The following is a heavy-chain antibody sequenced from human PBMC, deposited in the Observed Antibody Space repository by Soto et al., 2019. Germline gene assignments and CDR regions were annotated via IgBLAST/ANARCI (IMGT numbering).Heavy chain of an antibody. CDR1: GFTFSKYN. CDR3: ARNERGYSYGSLDY. CDR2: TSYDGSDK. D-gene: IGHD5-18*01. J-gene: IGHJ4*02. Sequence: GGALRLSCAASGFTFSKYNFHWGRQAPGKGLEWVAVTSYDGSDKYYADSVKGRFTISRDNSKNTLYLQMNSLRAEDTAVYYCARNERGYSYGSLDYWGQGALVTVSS. V-gene: IGHV3-30*04.